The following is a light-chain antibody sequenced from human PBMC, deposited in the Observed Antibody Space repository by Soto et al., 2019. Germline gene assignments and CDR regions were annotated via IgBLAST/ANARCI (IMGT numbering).Light chain of an antibody. J-gene: IGKJ3*01. CDR1: QDISNY. CDR3: QHEIT. V-gene: IGKV1-33*01. Sequence: DIQMTQSPSSLSASVGDRVIITCQASQDISNYLNWYQQKPGKAPKLLIYDASNLETGVPSRFSGSGSGTDFTFTISSLQPEDIATYYCQHEITFGPGTKVDIK. CDR2: DAS.